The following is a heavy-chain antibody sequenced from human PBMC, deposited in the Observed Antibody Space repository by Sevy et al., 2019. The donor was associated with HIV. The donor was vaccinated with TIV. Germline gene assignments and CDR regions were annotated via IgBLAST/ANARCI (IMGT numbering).Heavy chain of an antibody. Sequence: GGSLRLSCAASGFTFSTFSMNWVRQAPGKGLEWVSFISFSSNYIYYADSVKGRFTISRDKAKNALYLQMNSLRAEDTAVYYCAGDPPNTFLDGMDVWGQGTTVTVSS. V-gene: IGHV3-21*01. CDR2: ISFSSNYI. CDR3: AGDPPNTFLDGMDV. CDR1: GFTFSTFS. J-gene: IGHJ6*02. D-gene: IGHD3-16*01.